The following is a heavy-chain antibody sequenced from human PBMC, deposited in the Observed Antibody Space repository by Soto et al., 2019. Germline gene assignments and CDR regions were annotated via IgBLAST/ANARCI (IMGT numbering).Heavy chain of an antibody. Sequence: GASVKVSCKASGYTFTGYYMHWVLQAPGQGLEWMGWINPNSGGTNYAQKFQGRVTMTRDTSISTAYMELSRLRSDDTAVYYCARVLTVGYCSGGSCTGAYYYYGMDVWGQGTTVTVSS. CDR3: ARVLTVGYCSGGSCTGAYYYYGMDV. J-gene: IGHJ6*02. D-gene: IGHD2-15*01. CDR2: INPNSGGT. V-gene: IGHV1-2*02. CDR1: GYTFTGYY.